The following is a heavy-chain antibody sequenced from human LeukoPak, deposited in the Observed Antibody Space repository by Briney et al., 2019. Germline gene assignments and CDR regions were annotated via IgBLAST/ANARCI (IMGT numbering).Heavy chain of an antibody. CDR1: GYTFTGYY. CDR3: ARHVEYYDFWSGYYTGNYFDY. Sequence: ASVKVSCKASGYTFTGYYMHWVRQAPGQGLEWMGWINPNSGGTNYAQKFQGWVTMTRDTSISTAYMELSRLRSDDTAVYYCARHVEYYDFWSGYYTGNYFDYWGQGTLVTVSS. D-gene: IGHD3-3*01. J-gene: IGHJ4*02. V-gene: IGHV1-2*04. CDR2: INPNSGGT.